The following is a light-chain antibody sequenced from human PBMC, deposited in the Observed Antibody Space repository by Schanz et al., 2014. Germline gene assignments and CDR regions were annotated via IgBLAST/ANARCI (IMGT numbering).Light chain of an antibody. V-gene: IGLV1-40*01. Sequence: QSVLTQSPSVSGAPGQRVTISCTGSSSNIGAGYDVHWYQQLPGTAPKLLIYGNSNRPSGVPDRFSGSRSGTSASLAITGLQAEDEGDYYCQCYDSSLSGWRVFGGGTKLTVL. CDR1: SSNIGAGYD. CDR2: GNS. J-gene: IGLJ3*02. CDR3: QCYDSSLSGWRV.